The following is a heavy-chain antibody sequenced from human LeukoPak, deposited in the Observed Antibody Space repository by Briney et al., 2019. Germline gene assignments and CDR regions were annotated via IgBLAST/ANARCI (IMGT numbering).Heavy chain of an antibody. J-gene: IGHJ3*02. D-gene: IGHD3-3*01. CDR1: GYTFTGYY. CDR2: INPNSGGT. Sequence: ASVKVSCKASGYTFTGYYMHWVRQAPGQGLEWMGWINPNSGGTNCAQKFQGRVTMTRDTSISTAYMELSRLRSDDTAVYYCARGSTIFGVVIIPVPAFDIWGQGTMVTVSS. CDR3: ARGSTIFGVVIIPVPAFDI. V-gene: IGHV1-2*02.